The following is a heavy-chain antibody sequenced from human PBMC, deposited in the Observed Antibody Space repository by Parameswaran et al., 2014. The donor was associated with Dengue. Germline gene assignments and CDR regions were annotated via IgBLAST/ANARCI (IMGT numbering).Heavy chain of an antibody. CDR3: ARGPRMGGYVNYYGSGRLDY. V-gene: IGHV3-30*04. CDR2: ISYDGSNK. J-gene: IGHJ4*02. Sequence: WIRQPPGKGLEWVAVISYDGSNKYYADSVKGRFTISRDNSKNTLYLQMNSLRAEDTAVYYCARGPRMGGYVNYYGSGRLDYWGQGTLVTVSS. D-gene: IGHD3-10*01.